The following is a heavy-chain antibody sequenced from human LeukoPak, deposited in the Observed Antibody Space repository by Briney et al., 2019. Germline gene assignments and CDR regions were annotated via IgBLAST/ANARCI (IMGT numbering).Heavy chain of an antibody. CDR1: GFTVSSNY. J-gene: IGHJ4*02. CDR2: ISGSGGST. CDR3: AKDIGIQPYYFDY. V-gene: IGHV3-23*01. D-gene: IGHD5-18*01. Sequence: GGSLRLSCAASGFTVSSNYMSWVRQAPGKGLEWVSAISGSGGSTYYADSVKGRFTISRDNSKNTLYLQMNSLRAEDTAVYYCAKDIGIQPYYFDYWGQGTLVTVSS.